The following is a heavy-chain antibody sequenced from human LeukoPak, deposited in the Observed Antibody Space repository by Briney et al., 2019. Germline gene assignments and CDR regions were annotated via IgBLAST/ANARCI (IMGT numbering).Heavy chain of an antibody. J-gene: IGHJ4*02. Sequence: GGSLRLSCAASGFTFSSYGMHWVRQAPGKGLEWVAVISYDGSNKYYADSVKGRFTISRDNSKNTLYLQMNSLRAEDTAVYYCAKDGEEMATQPDYWGQGTLVTVSS. CDR3: AKDGEEMATQPDY. CDR1: GFTFSSYG. CDR2: ISYDGSNK. V-gene: IGHV3-30*18. D-gene: IGHD5-24*01.